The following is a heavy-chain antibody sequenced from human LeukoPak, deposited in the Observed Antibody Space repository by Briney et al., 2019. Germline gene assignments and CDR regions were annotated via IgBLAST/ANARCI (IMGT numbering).Heavy chain of an antibody. D-gene: IGHD3-22*01. J-gene: IGHJ4*02. V-gene: IGHV1-18*01. CDR2: ISAYNGNT. CDR1: GYTFTSYG. Sequence: GASVKVSCKASGYTFTSYGISWVRQAPGQGLEWMGWISAYNGNTNYAQKLQGRVTMTTDTSTSTAYMELRSLRSDDTAVYYCARADDSSGYYPLPFDYWGQGTLVTVSS. CDR3: ARADDSSGYYPLPFDY.